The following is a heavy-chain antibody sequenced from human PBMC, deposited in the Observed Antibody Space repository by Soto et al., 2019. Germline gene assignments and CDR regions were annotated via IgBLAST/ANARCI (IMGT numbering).Heavy chain of an antibody. CDR3: ASQPIVVVTASYYYYYGMDV. CDR2: IYYSGST. D-gene: IGHD2-21*02. CDR1: GGSISSSSYY. J-gene: IGHJ6*01. V-gene: IGHV4-39*01. Sequence: QLQLQESGPGLVKPSETLSLTCTVSGGSISSSSYYWGWIRQPPGKGLEWIGSIYYSGSTYYNPSLKSRVTISVDTSKNQFSLKLSSVTAADTAVYYCASQPIVVVTASYYYYYGMDVW.